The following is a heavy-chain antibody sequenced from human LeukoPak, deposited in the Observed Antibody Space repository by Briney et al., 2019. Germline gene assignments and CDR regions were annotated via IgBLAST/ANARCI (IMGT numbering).Heavy chain of an antibody. CDR2: IYPNSGDT. CDR3: ARDRWDNILTGYYDFDY. V-gene: IGHV1-2*02. D-gene: IGHD3-9*01. J-gene: IGHJ4*02. CDR1: GYTFTGYY. Sequence: ASVTVSCKASGYTFTGYYIHWVRQAPGQGLEWMGWIYPNSGDTNYAQKFQGRVTMTRDTSISTAYMELSRLRSDDTAVYYCARDRWDNILTGYYDFDYWGQGTLVTVSS.